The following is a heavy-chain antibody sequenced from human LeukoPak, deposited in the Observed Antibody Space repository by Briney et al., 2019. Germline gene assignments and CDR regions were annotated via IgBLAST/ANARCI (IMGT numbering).Heavy chain of an antibody. J-gene: IGHJ4*02. CDR1: GFTFDDYA. V-gene: IGHV3-9*01. D-gene: IGHD6-13*01. CDR3: ARDAVVAAAPYDY. Sequence: PGRSLRLSCAASGFTFDDYAMHWVRQAPGKGLEWVSGISWNSGSIGYADSVKGRFTISRDNAKNSLYLQMNSLRAEDTAVYYCARDAVVAAAPYDYWGQGTLVTVSS. CDR2: ISWNSGSI.